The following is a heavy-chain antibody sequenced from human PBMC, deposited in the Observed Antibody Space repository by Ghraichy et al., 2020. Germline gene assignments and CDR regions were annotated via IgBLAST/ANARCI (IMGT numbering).Heavy chain of an antibody. CDR1: GFTFSSYA. J-gene: IGHJ6*02. CDR2: ISGSGGST. Sequence: LSLTCAASGFTFSSYAMSWVRQAPGKGLEWVSAISGSGGSTYYADSVKGRFTISRDNSKNTLYLQMNSLRAEDTAVYYCAKGSSGMDVWGQGTTVTVSS. CDR3: AKGSSGMDV. V-gene: IGHV3-23*01.